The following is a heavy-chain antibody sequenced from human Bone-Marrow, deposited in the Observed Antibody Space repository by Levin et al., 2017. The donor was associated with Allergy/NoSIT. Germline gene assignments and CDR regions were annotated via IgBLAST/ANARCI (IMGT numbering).Heavy chain of an antibody. V-gene: IGHV3-11*04. CDR1: TYSISSGYY. D-gene: IGHD3-3*01. CDR2: ISTSGSAI. J-gene: IGHJ4*02. CDR3: ARDGAIFGGDNFFDY. Sequence: LSLTCTVSTYSISSGYYWGWIRQVPGKGLDWVAYISTSGSAIYYADSVKGRFTISRDNAKNSLYLQMNSLTVEDAAIYYCARDGAIFGGDNFFDYWGQGTPVTVSS.